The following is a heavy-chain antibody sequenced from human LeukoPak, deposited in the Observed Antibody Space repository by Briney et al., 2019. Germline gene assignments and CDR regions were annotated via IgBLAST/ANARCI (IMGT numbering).Heavy chain of an antibody. CDR3: ARGLGGNSAY. CDR2: ITSSSYM. Sequence: GRSLRLSCAVSGFTFSTYSMHWVRQAPGRGLEWVSSITSSSYMYYADTVKGRFTISRDNAKNSLSLQMNSLRAEDTAVYYCARGLGGNSAYWGQGTLVTVSS. V-gene: IGHV3-21*01. D-gene: IGHD4-23*01. J-gene: IGHJ4*02. CDR1: GFTFSTYS.